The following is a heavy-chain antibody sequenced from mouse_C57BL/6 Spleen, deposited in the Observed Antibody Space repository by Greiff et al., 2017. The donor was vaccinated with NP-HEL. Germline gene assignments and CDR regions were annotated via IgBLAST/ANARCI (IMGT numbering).Heavy chain of an antibody. CDR1: GYTFTSYW. Sequence: QVQLQQPGAELVRPGTSVKLSCTASGYTFTSYWMHWVKQRPGQGLEWIGVIDPSDSYTNYKQKFKGKATLTVDTSSSTAYMQLSSLTSEDSAVYYCARSTTVVARYFDVWGTGTTVTVSS. CDR2: IDPSDSYT. J-gene: IGHJ1*03. CDR3: ARSTTVVARYFDV. D-gene: IGHD1-1*01. V-gene: IGHV1-59*01.